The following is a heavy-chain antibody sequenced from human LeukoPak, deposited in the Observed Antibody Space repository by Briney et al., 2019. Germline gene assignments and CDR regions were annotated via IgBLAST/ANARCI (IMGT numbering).Heavy chain of an antibody. D-gene: IGHD2-15*01. V-gene: IGHV3-74*01. CDR1: GFTFRSSW. Sequence: GGSLRLSCAASGFTFRSSWMHWVRQAPGKGLVWVSIINSDGSTTRHADSVKGRFTISRDNAKNTLYLQMNSLRAEDTAVYYCVRVRGRGYCSGGTCYPYFDYWGQGTLVTVSS. J-gene: IGHJ4*02. CDR3: VRVRGRGYCSGGTCYPYFDY. CDR2: INSDGSTT.